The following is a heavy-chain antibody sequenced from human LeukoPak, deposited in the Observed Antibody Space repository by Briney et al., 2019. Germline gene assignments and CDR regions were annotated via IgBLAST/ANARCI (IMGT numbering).Heavy chain of an antibody. V-gene: IGHV3-74*01. CDR1: GNYW. Sequence: GGSLRLSCAASGNYWMHWVRRAPGKGLVWVSHINSDGSWTSYADSVKGRFTISKDNAKNTVYLQMNNLRAEDTAVYYCVSFYEAYWGRGTLVTVSS. CDR2: INSDGSWT. D-gene: IGHD2/OR15-2a*01. CDR3: VSFYEAY. J-gene: IGHJ4*02.